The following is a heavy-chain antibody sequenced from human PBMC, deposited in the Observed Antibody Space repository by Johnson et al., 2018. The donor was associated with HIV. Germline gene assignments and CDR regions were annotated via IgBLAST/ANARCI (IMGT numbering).Heavy chain of an antibody. CDR2: ISSRGIHI. V-gene: IGHV3-11*04. Sequence: QVLLVESGGGLVKPGGSLRLSCAASGFTFSDYYMGWIRQTPGKGLEWISYISSRGIHIYYADSVKGRFTVSRDNAKNTLYLQTNNLRAEDTAMYYCARSDASDIWGQGTMVTVSS. CDR1: GFTFSDYY. CDR3: ARSDASDI. J-gene: IGHJ3*02.